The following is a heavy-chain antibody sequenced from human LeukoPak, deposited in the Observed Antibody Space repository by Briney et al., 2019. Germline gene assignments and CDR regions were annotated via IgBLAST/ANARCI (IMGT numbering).Heavy chain of an antibody. V-gene: IGHV1-3*01. CDR3: ARVPSPLIGFDY. CDR2: INGGNGDT. Sequence: ASVKVSCKASRYTFTSYAIHWVRQAPGQRLEWMGYINGGNGDTKYSQNFQGRVTMTTDTSTSTAYMELRSLRSDDTAVYYCARVPSPLIGFDYWGQGTLVTVSS. D-gene: IGHD3-22*01. CDR1: RYTFTSYA. J-gene: IGHJ4*02.